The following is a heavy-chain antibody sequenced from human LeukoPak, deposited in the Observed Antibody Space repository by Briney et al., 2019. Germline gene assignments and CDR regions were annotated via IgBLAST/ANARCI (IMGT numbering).Heavy chain of an antibody. CDR3: ARVSERLLPSFKWFDP. CDR1: EFTFSNYA. J-gene: IGHJ5*02. D-gene: IGHD2-21*02. Sequence: GRSLRLSCAASEFTFSNYAMHWVRQAPGKGLEWVAVISYNGSNKYYADSVKGRFTISRDNSKNTLYLQMNSLRPEDTALYYCARVSERLLPSFKWFDPWGQGTLVTVSS. CDR2: ISYNGSNK. V-gene: IGHV3-30-3*01.